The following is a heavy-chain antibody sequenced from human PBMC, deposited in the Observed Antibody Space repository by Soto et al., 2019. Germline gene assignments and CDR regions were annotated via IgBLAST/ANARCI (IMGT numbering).Heavy chain of an antibody. V-gene: IGHV3-23*01. CDR2: ITRGDGTT. CDR1: ESTFNSYD. CDR3: AAVTWSGDYRL. J-gene: IGHJ4*02. D-gene: IGHD3-10*01. Sequence: VQLLESGGTLVQPGGSLSVSCAASESTFNSYDMSWVRQAPGKGLEWVSTITRGDGTTYYADSVKGRFTISRDNSKNTVDLQMNSLRAEDTAVYYCAAVTWSGDYRLWGQGTLVTVSS.